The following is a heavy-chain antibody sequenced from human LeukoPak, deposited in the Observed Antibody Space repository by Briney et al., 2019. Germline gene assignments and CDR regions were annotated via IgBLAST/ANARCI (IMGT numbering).Heavy chain of an antibody. CDR3: ARDGGIVGAGDFDY. CDR1: GGSISSGSYY. J-gene: IGHJ4*02. CDR2: IYTSGST. V-gene: IGHV4-61*02. Sequence: SETLSLTCTVSGGSISSGSYYWSWIRQPAGKGLEWIGRIYTSGSTNYNPSLKSRVTISVDTSKNQFSLKLSSVTAADTAVYYCARDGGIVGAGDFDYWGQGTLVTVSS. D-gene: IGHD1-26*01.